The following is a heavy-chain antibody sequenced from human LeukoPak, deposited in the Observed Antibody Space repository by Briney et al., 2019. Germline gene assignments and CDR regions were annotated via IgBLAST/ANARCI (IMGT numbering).Heavy chain of an antibody. V-gene: IGHV3-21*01. CDR2: ISSSSTYI. D-gene: IGHD3-10*01. CDR1: GFPFRSFS. CDR3: ARAEGSGSSFDY. Sequence: GGSLRLSCVASGFPFRSFSMNWVRQAPGRGLEWVSSISSSSTYIYYADSVKGRFTISRDNAKNSLYLQMNSLRVEDTAVYYCARAEGSGSSFDYWGQGTLVTVSS. J-gene: IGHJ4*02.